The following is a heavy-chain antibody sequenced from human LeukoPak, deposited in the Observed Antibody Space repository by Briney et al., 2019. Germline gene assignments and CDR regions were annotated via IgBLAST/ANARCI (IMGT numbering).Heavy chain of an antibody. J-gene: IGHJ4*02. CDR2: ISYDGSNK. D-gene: IGHD6-13*01. V-gene: IGHV3-30*19. CDR1: GFTFSSYG. CDR3: ARVIAAAGTWGYFDY. Sequence: GGSRRLSCAASGFTFSSYGMHWVRQAPGKGLEWVAVISYDGSNKYYADSVKGRFTISRDNSKNTLYLQMNSLRAEDTAVYYCARVIAAAGTWGYFDYWGQGTLVTVSS.